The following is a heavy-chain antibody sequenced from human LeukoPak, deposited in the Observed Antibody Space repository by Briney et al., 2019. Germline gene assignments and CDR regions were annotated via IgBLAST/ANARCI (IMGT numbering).Heavy chain of an antibody. CDR3: ARHLSGITGYTYGRGIDY. Sequence: GGSLRLSCAASGVTFSTYGKHWVRQAPGKGLEWVAKIYQDGSEEYYVDSVKGRFAISRDNAKTSLYLQMNSPRAEDTAVYYCARHLSGITGYTYGRGIDYWGQGTLVTVSS. CDR1: GVTFSTYG. V-gene: IGHV3-7*01. D-gene: IGHD5-18*01. CDR2: IYQDGSEE. J-gene: IGHJ4*02.